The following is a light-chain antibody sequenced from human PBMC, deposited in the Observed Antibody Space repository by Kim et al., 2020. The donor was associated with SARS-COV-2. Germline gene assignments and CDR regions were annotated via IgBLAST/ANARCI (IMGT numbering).Light chain of an antibody. Sequence: SPGERATLSCRASQNVNSRYLAWYQQRPGQAPRLLIYVASSRATGIPDRFSGSGSGTDFTLTISRLEPEDFAVYYCQQYGSSPFTFGQGTKLEIK. V-gene: IGKV3-20*01. CDR3: QQYGSSPFT. CDR1: QNVNSRY. J-gene: IGKJ2*01. CDR2: VAS.